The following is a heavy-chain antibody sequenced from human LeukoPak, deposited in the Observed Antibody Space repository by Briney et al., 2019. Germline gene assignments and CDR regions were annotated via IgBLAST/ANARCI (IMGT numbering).Heavy chain of an antibody. CDR1: GYTFTGYY. V-gene: IGHV1-18*04. CDR2: ISAYNGNT. CDR3: ARGGITIFGVALDY. Sequence: GASVKVSCKASGYTFTGYYMHWVRQAPGQGLEWMGWISAYNGNTNYAQKLQGRVTMTTDTSTSTAYMELRSLRSDDTAVYYCARGGITIFGVALDYWGQGTLVTVSS. J-gene: IGHJ4*02. D-gene: IGHD3-3*01.